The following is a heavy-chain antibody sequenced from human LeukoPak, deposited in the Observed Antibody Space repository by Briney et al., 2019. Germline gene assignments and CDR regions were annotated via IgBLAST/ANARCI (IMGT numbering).Heavy chain of an antibody. CDR1: GGSLSNYY. J-gene: IGHJ4*02. CDR2: IFYSGSA. CDR3: ARGSGWYGY. V-gene: IGHV4-59*01. D-gene: IGHD6-19*01. Sequence: KSSETLSLTCTVSGGSLSNYYWSWIRQPPGKGLEWIGYIFYSGSANYNPSLKSRVTISVDTSKNQFSLKLSSVTAADTAVYYCARGSGWYGYWGQGTLVTVSS.